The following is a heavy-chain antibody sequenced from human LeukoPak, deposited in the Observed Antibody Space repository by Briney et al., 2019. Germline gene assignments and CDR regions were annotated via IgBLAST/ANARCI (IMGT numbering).Heavy chain of an antibody. D-gene: IGHD3-3*01. CDR3: ARDLYYDFWSGYSTVFDI. Sequence: SETLSLTCAVYGGSFSGYYWSWIRQPPGKGLEWIGEINHSGSTNYNPSLKSRVTISVDTSKNQFSLKLSSVTAADTAVYYCARDLYYDFWSGYSTVFDIWGQGTMVTVSS. CDR1: GGSFSGYY. V-gene: IGHV4-34*01. CDR2: INHSGST. J-gene: IGHJ3*02.